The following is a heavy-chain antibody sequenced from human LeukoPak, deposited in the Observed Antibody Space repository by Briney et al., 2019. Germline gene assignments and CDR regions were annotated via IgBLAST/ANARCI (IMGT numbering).Heavy chain of an antibody. CDR3: ARRQGSYFDTSGYYYG. D-gene: IGHD3-22*01. J-gene: IGHJ4*02. V-gene: IGHV3-48*04. Sequence: GSLSLSCAASGFTFSSYSMNWVRQAPGKGLEWVSYISSSSSTIYYADSVKGRFTISRDNAKNSLYLQMNSLRAEDTAVYYCARRQGSYFDTSGYYYGWGQGTLVTVSS. CDR2: ISSSSSTI. CDR1: GFTFSSYS.